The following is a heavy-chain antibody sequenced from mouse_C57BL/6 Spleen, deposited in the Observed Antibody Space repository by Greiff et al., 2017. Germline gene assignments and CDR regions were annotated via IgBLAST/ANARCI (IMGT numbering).Heavy chain of an antibody. J-gene: IGHJ3*01. V-gene: IGHV1-64*01. CDR2: IHPNSGST. CDR1: GYTFTSYW. CDR3: ASNPSLAY. Sequence: QVHVKQSGAELVKPGASVKLSCKASGYTFTSYWMHWVKQRPGQGLEWIGMIHPNSGSTNYNEKFKSKATLTVDKSSSTAYMQLSSLTSEDSAVYYCASNPSLAYWGQGTLVTVSA.